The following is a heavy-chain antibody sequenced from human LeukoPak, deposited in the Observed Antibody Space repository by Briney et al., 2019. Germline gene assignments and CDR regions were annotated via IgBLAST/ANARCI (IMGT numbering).Heavy chain of an antibody. CDR3: ARRDYGGAFDI. CDR1: GYTFSTYG. J-gene: IGHJ3*02. D-gene: IGHD4-23*01. V-gene: IGHV1-8*02. CDR2: MNPNSGNT. Sequence: ASVKVSCKASGYTFSTYGISWVRQATGQGLEWMGWMNPNSGNTGYAQKFQGRVTMTRNTSISTAYMELSSLRSEDTAVYYCARRDYGGAFDIWGQGTMVTVSS.